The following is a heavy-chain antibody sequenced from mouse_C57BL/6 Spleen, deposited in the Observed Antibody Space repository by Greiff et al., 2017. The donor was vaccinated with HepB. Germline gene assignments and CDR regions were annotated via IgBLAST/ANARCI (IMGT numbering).Heavy chain of an antibody. CDR2: IDPETGGT. V-gene: IGHV1-15*01. Sequence: QVHVKQSGAELVRPGASVTLSCKASGYTFTDYEMHWVKQTPVHGLEWIGAIDPETGGTAYNQKFKGKAILTADKSSSTAYMELRSLTSEDSAVYYCMETPYWGQGTLVTVSA. CDR1: GYTFTDYE. J-gene: IGHJ3*01. CDR3: METPY.